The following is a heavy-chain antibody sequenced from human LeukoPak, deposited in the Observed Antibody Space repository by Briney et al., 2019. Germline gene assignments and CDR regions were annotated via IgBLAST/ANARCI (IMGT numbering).Heavy chain of an antibody. Sequence: GGSLRLSCAASGFTFSSYAMSWVRQAPGKGLEWVSAISGSGGSTYYADSVKGRFTISRDDSKNTLYLQMNSLRAEDTAVYCCAKLVTYNWFDPWGQGTLVTVSS. V-gene: IGHV3-23*01. CDR1: GFTFSSYA. CDR2: ISGSGGST. D-gene: IGHD4-23*01. CDR3: AKLVTYNWFDP. J-gene: IGHJ5*02.